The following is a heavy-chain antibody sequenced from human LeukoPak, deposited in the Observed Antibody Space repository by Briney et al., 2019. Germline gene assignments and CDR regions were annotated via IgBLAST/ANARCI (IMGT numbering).Heavy chain of an antibody. CDR3: ASSAPNGDYYYYYMDV. CDR1: GGSISSNY. J-gene: IGHJ6*03. D-gene: IGHD3-10*01. CDR2: IYTSGST. Sequence: SETLSLTCTVSGGSISSNYWSWIRQPAGKGLEWIGRIYTSGSTNYNPSLKSRVTMSVDTSKNQFSLKLSSVTAADTAVYYCASSAPNGDYYYYYMDVWGKGTTVTVSS. V-gene: IGHV4-4*07.